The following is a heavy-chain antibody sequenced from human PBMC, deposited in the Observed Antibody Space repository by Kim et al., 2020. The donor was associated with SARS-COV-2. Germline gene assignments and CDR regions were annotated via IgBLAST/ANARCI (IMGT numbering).Heavy chain of an antibody. CDR3: ARSGLDYYGSGSYEGNAFDI. CDR1: GGSISSYY. Sequence: SETLSLTCTVSGGSISSYYWSWIRQPPGKGLEWIGYIYYSGSTNYNPSLKSRVTISVDTSKNQFSLKLSSVTAADTAVYYCARSGLDYYGSGSYEGNAFDILGQGTMVTVSS. J-gene: IGHJ3*02. D-gene: IGHD3-10*01. V-gene: IGHV4-59*01. CDR2: IYYSGST.